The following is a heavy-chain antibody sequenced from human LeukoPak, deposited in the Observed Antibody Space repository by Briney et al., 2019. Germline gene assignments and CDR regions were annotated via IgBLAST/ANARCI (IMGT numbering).Heavy chain of an antibody. Sequence: GGSLRLSCAASGFTFSSYGMHWVRQAPGKGLEWVAVISYDGSNKYYADSVKGRFTISRDNSKNTLYLQMNSLRAEDTAVYYCAKDPSTLGGVPYYMDVWGKGTTVTVSS. CDR1: GFTFSSYG. J-gene: IGHJ6*03. D-gene: IGHD3-10*01. CDR3: AKDPSTLGGVPYYMDV. V-gene: IGHV3-30*18. CDR2: ISYDGSNK.